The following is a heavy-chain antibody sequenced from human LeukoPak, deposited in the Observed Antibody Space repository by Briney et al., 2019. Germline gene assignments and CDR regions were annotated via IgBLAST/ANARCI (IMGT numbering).Heavy chain of an antibody. D-gene: IGHD6-13*01. CDR1: GYTFTGYY. Sequence: ASVKVSCKASGYTFTGYYMHWVRQAPGQGLEWMGWINPNSGGTNYAQKFQGRVTMTRDTSISTAYMELSRLRSDDTAVYYCAREGETKLVYYGMDVWGQGTTVTVSS. V-gene: IGHV1-2*02. CDR3: AREGETKLVYYGMDV. J-gene: IGHJ6*02. CDR2: INPNSGGT.